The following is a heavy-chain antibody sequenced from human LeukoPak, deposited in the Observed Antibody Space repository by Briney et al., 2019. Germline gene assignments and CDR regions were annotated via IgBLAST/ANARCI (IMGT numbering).Heavy chain of an antibody. D-gene: IGHD2-2*01. Sequence: SETLSLTRTVPGDSTSGYYWSWIRQPAGKGLEWIGRMYTSGSANYNPSLKSRVTMSLDTSKKLFSLQMSSVTAADTAIYYCATERSRGLALWGQGALVIVSS. CDR1: GDSTSGYY. J-gene: IGHJ5*02. V-gene: IGHV4-4*07. CDR3: ATERSRGLAL. CDR2: MYTSGSA.